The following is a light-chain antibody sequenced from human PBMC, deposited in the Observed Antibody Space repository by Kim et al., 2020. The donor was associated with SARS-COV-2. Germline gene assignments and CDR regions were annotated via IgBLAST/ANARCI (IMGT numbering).Light chain of an antibody. Sequence: SPGERPPLSCRASQTINNKLVWYQPTPGQAPRLLIYDATTRATGVPARFIGSGSETDFTLTISSLQSEDFAGYYCQQSNDWPPLTFGQGTKVDIK. V-gene: IGKV3-15*01. J-gene: IGKJ1*01. CDR3: QQSNDWPPLT. CDR1: QTINNK. CDR2: DAT.